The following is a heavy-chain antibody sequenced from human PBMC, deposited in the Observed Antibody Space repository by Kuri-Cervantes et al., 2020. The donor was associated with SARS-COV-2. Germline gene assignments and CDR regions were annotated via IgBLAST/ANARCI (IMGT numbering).Heavy chain of an antibody. Sequence: GESLKISCAASGFTFSSYDMHWVRQATGKGLEWVSAIGTAGDTYYPGSVKGRFTISRENAKNSLYLQMNSLRARDTAVYYCARVYSSSWYYAFDIWGQGTMVTVSS. J-gene: IGHJ3*02. D-gene: IGHD6-13*01. CDR1: GFTFSSYD. CDR2: IGTAGDT. CDR3: ARVYSSSWYYAFDI. V-gene: IGHV3-13*01.